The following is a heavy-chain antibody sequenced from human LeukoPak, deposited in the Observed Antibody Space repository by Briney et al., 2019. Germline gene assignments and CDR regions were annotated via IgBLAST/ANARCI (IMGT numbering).Heavy chain of an antibody. CDR2: ISYDGSNK. CDR1: GFTFSSYA. V-gene: IGHV3-30*04. Sequence: GRSLRLSCAASGFTFSSYAMHWVRQAPGKGLEWVAVISYDGSNKYYADSMKGRFTISRDNSKNTLYLQMNSLRAEDTAVYYCARGHIGYHYYGMDVWGQGTTVTVSS. CDR3: ARGHIGYHYYGMDV. J-gene: IGHJ6*02. D-gene: IGHD2-21*01.